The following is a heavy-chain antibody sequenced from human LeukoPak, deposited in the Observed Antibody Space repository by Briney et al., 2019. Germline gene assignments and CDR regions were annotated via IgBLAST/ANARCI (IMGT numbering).Heavy chain of an antibody. V-gene: IGHV4-39*07. J-gene: IGHJ4*02. CDR3: ARDHYYDSSGYFYY. CDR2: IYYSGST. D-gene: IGHD3-22*01. Sequence: TSETLSLTCTVSGGSISSSSYYWGWIRQPPGKGLEWIGSIYYSGSTYYNPSLKSRVTISVDTSKNQFSLKLSSVTAADTAVYYCARDHYYDSSGYFYYWGQGTLVTVSS. CDR1: GGSISSSSYY.